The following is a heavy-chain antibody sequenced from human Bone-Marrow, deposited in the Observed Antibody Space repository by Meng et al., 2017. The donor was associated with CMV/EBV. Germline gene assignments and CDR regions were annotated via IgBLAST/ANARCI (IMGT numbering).Heavy chain of an antibody. CDR2: ISIYNGIT. CDR3: ARGGIAELDY. V-gene: IGHV1-18*01. D-gene: IGHD1-14*01. Sequence: SCKASGYTCTSYSIAWVRQAPGQGLDWMGWISIYNGITNYAQKFQGRVTMTTDTSTNTAYMDLRSLRSDDTAVYYCARGGIAELDYWGQGTLVTVSS. J-gene: IGHJ4*02. CDR1: GYTCTSYS.